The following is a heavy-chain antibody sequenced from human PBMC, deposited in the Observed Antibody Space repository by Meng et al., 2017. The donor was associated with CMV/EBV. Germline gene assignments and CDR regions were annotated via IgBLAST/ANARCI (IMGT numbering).Heavy chain of an antibody. D-gene: IGHD2-2*02. CDR3: AREPGYCSSTSCYTSHYYYGMDV. Sequence: GESLKISCAASGFTVSSNYMSWVRQAPGKGLEWVSVIYSGGSTYYADSVKGRFTISRDNSKNTLYLQMSSLRAEDTAVYYCAREPGYCSSTSCYTSHYYYGMDVWGQGTTVTVSS. CDR1: GFTVSSNY. J-gene: IGHJ6*02. CDR2: IYSGGST. V-gene: IGHV3-66*02.